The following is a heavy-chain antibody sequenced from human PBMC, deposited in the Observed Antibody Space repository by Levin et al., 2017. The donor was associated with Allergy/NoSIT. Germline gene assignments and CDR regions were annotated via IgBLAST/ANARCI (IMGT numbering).Heavy chain of an antibody. D-gene: IGHD6-13*01. CDR1: GGSISSYY. J-gene: IGHJ4*02. Sequence: SQTLSLPCPVSGGSISSYYWSWIRQPPGKGLEWIGYIYYSGSTNYNPSLKSRVTISVDTSRNQFSLKLSSVTAADTAVYYCARVGAAAGYYFDYWGQGTLVTVSS. CDR2: IYYSGST. CDR3: ARVGAAAGYYFDY. V-gene: IGHV4-59*01.